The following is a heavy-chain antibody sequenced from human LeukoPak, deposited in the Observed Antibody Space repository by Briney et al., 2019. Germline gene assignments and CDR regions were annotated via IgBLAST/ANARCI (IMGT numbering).Heavy chain of an antibody. CDR2: VNHSGST. Sequence: SETLSLTCGVYGGSFSGYYWSWIRQPPGKGLEWIGDVNHSGSTNYNPSLKSRVTISVDASKNQFSLKLSSVTAADTAVYYCARGRYYDYVWGSYRYIPPHLLDYWGQGTLVTVSS. CDR3: ARGRYYDYVWGSYRYIPPHLLDY. CDR1: GGSFSGYY. V-gene: IGHV4-34*01. J-gene: IGHJ4*02. D-gene: IGHD3-16*02.